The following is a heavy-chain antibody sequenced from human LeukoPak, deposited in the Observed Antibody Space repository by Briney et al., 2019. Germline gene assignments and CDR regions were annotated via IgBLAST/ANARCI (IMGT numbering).Heavy chain of an antibody. Sequence: GGSLRLSCAASGFTLSSYAMSWVRQAPGKGLEWVSYISDSGSTIHYADSVKGRFTISRDNAKNSLYLQMNSLRAEDTAVYYCAGELGYCRGGDYWGQGTLVTVSS. CDR1: GFTLSSYA. V-gene: IGHV3-48*03. CDR3: AGELGYCRGGDY. D-gene: IGHD2-15*01. CDR2: ISDSGSTI. J-gene: IGHJ4*02.